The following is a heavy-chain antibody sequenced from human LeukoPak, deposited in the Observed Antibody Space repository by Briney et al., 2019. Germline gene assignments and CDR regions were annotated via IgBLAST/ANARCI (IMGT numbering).Heavy chain of an antibody. V-gene: IGHV4-34*01. D-gene: IGHD3-22*01. Sequence: SETLSLTCAVYGGSFSGYYWSWIRQPPGKGLEWIGEINHSGSTNYNPSLKSRVTISVDTSKNQFSLKLSSVTAADTAVYYCARAARNYYDIRGGNWFDPWGQGTLVTVSS. CDR3: ARAARNYYDIRGGNWFDP. J-gene: IGHJ5*02. CDR1: GGSFSGYY. CDR2: INHSGST.